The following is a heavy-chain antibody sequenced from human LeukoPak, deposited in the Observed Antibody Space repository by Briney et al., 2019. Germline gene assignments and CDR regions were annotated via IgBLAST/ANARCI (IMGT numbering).Heavy chain of an antibody. CDR1: GGSISSGGYY. V-gene: IGHV4-31*03. D-gene: IGHD3-22*01. CDR3: ARANYYDSGGYLPVVYPSDY. J-gene: IGHJ4*02. Sequence: PSQTLSLTCTVSGGSISSGGYYWSWIRQHPGKGLEWIGYIYYSGSTYYNPSLKSRVTISVDTSKNQFSLKLSSVTAADTAVYYCARANYYDSGGYLPVVYPSDYWGQGTLVTVSS. CDR2: IYYSGST.